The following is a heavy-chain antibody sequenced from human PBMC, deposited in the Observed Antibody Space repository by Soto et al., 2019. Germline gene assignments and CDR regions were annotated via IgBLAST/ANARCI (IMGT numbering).Heavy chain of an antibody. J-gene: IGHJ4*02. CDR3: ARXIYDSDTGPNFQYYFDS. CDR2: IDPSDSQT. Sequence: PGYSLKISCKGFGYSFAVYWITWVRQKPGKGLEWMGRIDPSDSQTYYSPSFRGHVTISVTKSITTVFLQWSSLRASDTAMYYCARXIYDSDTGPNFQYYFDSWGQGTPVTVSS. V-gene: IGHV5-10-1*01. D-gene: IGHD3-22*01. CDR1: GYSFAVYW.